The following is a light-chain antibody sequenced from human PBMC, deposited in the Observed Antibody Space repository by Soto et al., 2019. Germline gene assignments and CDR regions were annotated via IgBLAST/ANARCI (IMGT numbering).Light chain of an antibody. J-gene: IGKJ5*01. Sequence: DIQMTQSPSSLSASVGDRVTITCQASQDVRKYLSWYQQKARKAPKLLIYDASNLETGVPSRFSGSGSGRCFTLNISRLQPEDLATYYCQQYENPPTLGQRTRLEIK. CDR3: QQYENPPT. CDR2: DAS. V-gene: IGKV1-33*01. CDR1: QDVRKY.